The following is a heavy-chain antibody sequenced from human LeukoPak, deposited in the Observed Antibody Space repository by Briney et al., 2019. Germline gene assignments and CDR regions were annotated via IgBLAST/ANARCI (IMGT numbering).Heavy chain of an antibody. D-gene: IGHD3-10*01. J-gene: IGHJ4*02. Sequence: PSETLSLTCTVSGGSMSPYYWSWIRQTPGKGLEWIGYTFTSGGTNYNPSLKSRVTISVDTSKNQFSLKLSSVTAADTAVYYCARRDRNYYGSGSYYNLFDYWGQGTLVTVSS. CDR1: GGSMSPYY. CDR3: ARRDRNYYGSGSYYNLFDY. V-gene: IGHV4-4*09. CDR2: TFTSGGT.